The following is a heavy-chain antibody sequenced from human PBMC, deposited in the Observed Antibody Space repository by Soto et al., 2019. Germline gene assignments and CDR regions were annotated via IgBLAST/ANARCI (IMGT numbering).Heavy chain of an antibody. CDR3: AKATGLWDRFDY. CDR1: GLTLTSQA. CDR2: ITAGGGT. D-gene: IGHD3-16*01. Sequence: EVQLLESGGGLVQPGGSLRLSCATSGLTLTSQAMGWVRQAPGKGLEWVSSITAGGGTDYADSVRGRFTISRDNSKNTLYLQMSSLRAEDRAIYDCAKATGLWDRFDYWGQGILVTVSS. V-gene: IGHV3-23*01. J-gene: IGHJ4*02.